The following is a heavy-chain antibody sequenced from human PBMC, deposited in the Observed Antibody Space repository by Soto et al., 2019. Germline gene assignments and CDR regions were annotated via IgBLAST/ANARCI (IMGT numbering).Heavy chain of an antibody. D-gene: IGHD3-3*01. CDR3: ARAVTIFGAVRNYYYYGMDV. CDR2: MNPNSGNT. Sequence: ASVKVSCKASGYTFTSYDINWVRQATGQGLEWMGWMNPNSGNTGYAQKFQGRVTMTRNTSISTAYMELSSLRSEDTAVYYCARAVTIFGAVRNYYYYGMDVWGQGTTVTVSS. V-gene: IGHV1-8*01. J-gene: IGHJ6*02. CDR1: GYTFTSYD.